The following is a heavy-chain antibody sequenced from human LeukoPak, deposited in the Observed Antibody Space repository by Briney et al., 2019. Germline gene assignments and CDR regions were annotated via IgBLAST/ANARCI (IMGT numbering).Heavy chain of an antibody. D-gene: IGHD1-7*01. CDR2: ISAYNGNT. CDR3: ARDTDNWNSGY. CDR1: GYTFTSYG. Sequence: ASVKVSCKASGYTFTSYGISWVRQAPGQGLEGMGWISAYNGNTNYAQKLQGRVTMTTHTSTSTAYMELRSLRSDDTAVYYCARDTDNWNSGYWGQGTLVTVSS. J-gene: IGHJ4*02. V-gene: IGHV1-18*01.